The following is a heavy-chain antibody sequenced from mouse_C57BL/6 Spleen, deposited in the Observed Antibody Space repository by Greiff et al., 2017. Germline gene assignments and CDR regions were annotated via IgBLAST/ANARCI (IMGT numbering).Heavy chain of an antibody. CDR3: ARATGTRYFDY. J-gene: IGHJ2*01. V-gene: IGHV1-82*01. D-gene: IGHD4-1*02. CDR1: GYAFSSSW. Sequence: LVESGPELVKPGASVKISCKASGYAFSSSWMNWVKQRPGKGLEWIGRIYPGDGDTNYNGKFKGKATLTADKSSSTAYMQLSSLTSEDSAVYFCARATGTRYFDYWGQGTTLTVSS. CDR2: IYPGDGDT.